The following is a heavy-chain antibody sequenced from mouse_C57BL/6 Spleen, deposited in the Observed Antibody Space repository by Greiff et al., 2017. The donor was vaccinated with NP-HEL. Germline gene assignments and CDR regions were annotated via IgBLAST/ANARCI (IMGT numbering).Heavy chain of an antibody. D-gene: IGHD2-3*01. CDR1: GYSITSGYD. V-gene: IGHV3-1*01. Sequence: EVQLVESGPGMVKPSQSLSLTCTVTGYSITSGYDWHWIRHFPGNKLEWMGYISYSGSTNYNPSLKSRISITHDTSKNHFFLKLNSVTTEDTATYYCARGGGWPYFDYWGQGTTLTVSS. CDR3: ARGGGWPYFDY. CDR2: ISYSGST. J-gene: IGHJ2*01.